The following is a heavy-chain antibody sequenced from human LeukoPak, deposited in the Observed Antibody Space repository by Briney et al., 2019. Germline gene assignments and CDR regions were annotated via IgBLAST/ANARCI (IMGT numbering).Heavy chain of an antibody. D-gene: IGHD3-10*01. J-gene: IGHJ4*02. V-gene: IGHV3-66*01. Sequence: GGSLRLSCAASGFSVKTNYMSWVRQAPGKGLEWVSVLYTGGTIRYADSVRGRFTISRDRTKNTLFLQMDSLSVEDTAVYYCAKDPHNSGSGSHFDSWGRGTLVTVSS. CDR3: AKDPHNSGSGSHFDS. CDR2: LYTGGTI. CDR1: GFSVKTNY.